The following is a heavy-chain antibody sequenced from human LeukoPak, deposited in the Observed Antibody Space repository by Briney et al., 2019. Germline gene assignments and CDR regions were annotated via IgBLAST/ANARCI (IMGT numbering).Heavy chain of an antibody. J-gene: IGHJ6*02. CDR1: AFTFNTYW. CDR3: AKDLSSAITSALVLDV. D-gene: IGHD3-22*01. V-gene: IGHV3-9*01. CDR2: ITWNRDNI. Sequence: PGGSLRLSCAASAFTFNTYWMHWVRQVPGKGLEWVAGITWNRDNIGYGDSVKGRFTISRDNVKNVLYLQMNSLRPEDTALYYCAKDLSSAITSALVLDVWGQGTTVIVS.